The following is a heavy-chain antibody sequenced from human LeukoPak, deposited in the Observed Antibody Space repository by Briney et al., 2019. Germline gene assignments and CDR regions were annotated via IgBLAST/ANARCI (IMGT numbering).Heavy chain of an antibody. CDR3: AKDDSFALFPHFDY. J-gene: IGHJ4*02. D-gene: IGHD2-21*01. CDR2: ISGSGGST. V-gene: IGHV3-23*01. CDR1: GFTFSSYA. Sequence: GGSLRLSCAASGFTFSSYAMSWVRQAPGKGLEWVSAISGSGGSTYYADSVKGRFTISRGNSKNTLYLQMNSLRAEDTAVYYCAKDDSFALFPHFDYWGQGTLVTVSS.